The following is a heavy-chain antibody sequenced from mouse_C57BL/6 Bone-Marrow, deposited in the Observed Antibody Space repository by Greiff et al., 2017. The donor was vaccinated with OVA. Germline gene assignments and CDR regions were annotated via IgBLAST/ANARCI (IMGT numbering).Heavy chain of an antibody. D-gene: IGHD1-1*01. CDR3: ARSRGYYGSSPFAY. Sequence: EVQLQQSGPELVKPGASVKISCKASGYTFTDYYMNWVKQSHGKSLEWIGDINPNNGGTSYNQKFKGKATLTVDKSSSTAYMELRSLTSEDSAVYYCARSRGYYGSSPFAYWGQGTLVTVSA. CDR1: GYTFTDYY. CDR2: INPNNGGT. V-gene: IGHV1-26*01. J-gene: IGHJ3*01.